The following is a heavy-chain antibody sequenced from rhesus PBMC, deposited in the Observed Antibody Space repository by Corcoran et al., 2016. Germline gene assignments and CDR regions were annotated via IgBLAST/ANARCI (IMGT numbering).Heavy chain of an antibody. CDR1: GDSITSYY. CDR2: IYGSRWTP. CDR3: ARDLRFDV. V-gene: IGHV4-165*01. J-gene: IGHJ5-1*01. Sequence: QVQLQESGPGLVKPSETLSLTCAVSGDSITSYYWSWIRQSPGKGLEWIGYIYGSRWTPSYTPSLKPRVTLSTGTSKNQFSLTLNSVTAADAAVYYCARDLRFDVWGPGVLVTVSS.